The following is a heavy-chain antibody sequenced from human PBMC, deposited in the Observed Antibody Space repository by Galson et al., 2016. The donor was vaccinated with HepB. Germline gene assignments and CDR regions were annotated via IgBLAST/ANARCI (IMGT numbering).Heavy chain of an antibody. CDR2: IGGSTTSR. D-gene: IGHD3-3*01. V-gene: IGHV3-21*01. CDR3: ARERGYDFWSGYYPPHKSGMDV. CDR1: GFTFSSYS. J-gene: IGHJ6*02. Sequence: SLRLSCAASGFTFSSYSMHWVRQAPGKGLEWVSSIGGSTTSRYYADSVKGRFTTSRDNTKNPLFLQMTSLRAEDTAVYYCARERGYDFWSGYYPPHKSGMDVWGQGTPVTVSS.